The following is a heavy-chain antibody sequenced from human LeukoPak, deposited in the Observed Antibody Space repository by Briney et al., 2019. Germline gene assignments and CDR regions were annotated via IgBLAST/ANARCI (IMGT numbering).Heavy chain of an antibody. J-gene: IGHJ4*02. D-gene: IGHD2-21*02. V-gene: IGHV3-21*01. CDR1: GVTFSSYS. CDR2: ISSSSSYI. Sequence: AESLRLSCAASGVTFSSYSMNWVRQAPGKGLEWVASISSSSSYIYYAVSVKSRFTISRDNAQNSLYLQMNSLRAEDTAVYYCARVVYCGGDCNHFDYWGQGTLVIVSS. CDR3: ARVVYCGGDCNHFDY.